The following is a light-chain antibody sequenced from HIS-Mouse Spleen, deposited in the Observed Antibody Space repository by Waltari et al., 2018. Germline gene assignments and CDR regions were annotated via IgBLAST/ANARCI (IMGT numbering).Light chain of an antibody. CDR2: KAS. Sequence: DIQMTQSPSTLSASVGDRVTITSRASQSIRSWLAWYQQKPGKAPKLRIYKASSLESGVPSRFSGSGSGTEFTLTISSLQPDDFATYYCQQYNSYSLTFGGGTKVEIK. J-gene: IGKJ4*01. CDR3: QQYNSYSLT. CDR1: QSIRSW. V-gene: IGKV1-5*03.